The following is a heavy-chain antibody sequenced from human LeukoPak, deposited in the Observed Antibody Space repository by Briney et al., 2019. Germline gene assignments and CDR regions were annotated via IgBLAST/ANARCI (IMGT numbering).Heavy chain of an antibody. CDR2: IYPGDSDT. V-gene: IGHV5-51*01. CDR1: GYSFTSYW. J-gene: IGHJ4*02. CDR3: ARGMATIGEIFGC. Sequence: GESLKISCKGSGYSFTSYWIGWVRQMPGRGLEWMGIIYPGDSDTRYSPSFQGQVTISADKSISTAYLQWSSLKASDTAMYYCARGMATIGEIFGCWGQGTLVTVSS. D-gene: IGHD5-24*01.